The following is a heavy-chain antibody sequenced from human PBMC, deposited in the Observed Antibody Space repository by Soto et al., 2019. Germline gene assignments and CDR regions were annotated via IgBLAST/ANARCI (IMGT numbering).Heavy chain of an antibody. J-gene: IGHJ4*02. CDR3: ARAYTMTTGVGY. D-gene: IGHD4-17*01. CDR1: GYTFTSYY. CDR2: INPSGGST. Sequence: ASVKVSCKASGYTFTSYYMHWVRQAPGQGLEWMGIINPSGGSTSYAQKFQGRVTMTRDTSTSTVYMELSSLRSGDTAVYYCARAYTMTTGVGYWGQGPPVTVSS. V-gene: IGHV1-46*01.